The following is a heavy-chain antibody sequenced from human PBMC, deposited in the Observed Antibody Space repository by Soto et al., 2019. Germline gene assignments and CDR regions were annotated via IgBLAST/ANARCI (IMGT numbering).Heavy chain of an antibody. CDR3: GREMGYSSRYFDY. J-gene: IGHJ4*02. D-gene: IGHD6-13*01. CDR1: GGSISSYD. V-gene: IGHV4-59*01. CDR2: IYYSGST. Sequence: SETLSLTCTVSGGSISSYDLSWIRQPPGKGLEWIGYIYYSGSTNYNPSLKSRVTISVDTSKNQFSLKLSSVTAADTAVYYCGREMGYSSRYFDYGGQEPRAPVPP.